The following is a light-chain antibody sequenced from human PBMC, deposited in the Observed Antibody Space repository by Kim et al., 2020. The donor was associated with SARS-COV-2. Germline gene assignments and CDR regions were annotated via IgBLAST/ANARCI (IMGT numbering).Light chain of an antibody. Sequence: EIVLTQSPAILSLSPGERATLSCRASQTVSTFLAWYQQKPGQAPRLLIYGASNRATGIPARFSGSGSGTDFTLTISSLEPEDFAVYYCQQRAHWSLYPFGQGTKLEIK. J-gene: IGKJ2*01. CDR2: GAS. CDR3: QQRAHWSLYP. CDR1: QTVSTF. V-gene: IGKV3-11*01.